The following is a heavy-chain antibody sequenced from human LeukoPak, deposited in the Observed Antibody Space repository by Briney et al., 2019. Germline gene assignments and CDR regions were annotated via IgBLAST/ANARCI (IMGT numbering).Heavy chain of an antibody. D-gene: IGHD3-3*01. CDR1: GGSISSGSYY. CDR2: IYTSGST. J-gene: IGHJ6*03. Sequence: RPSETLSLTCTVSGGSISSGSYYWSWIRQPAGKGLEWIGRIYTSGSTNYNPSLKSRVTISVDTSKNQFSLKLSSVTAADTAVYYCARDSPITYDFWSGYSPGYYYYYMDVWGKGTTVTVSS. V-gene: IGHV4-61*02. CDR3: ARDSPITYDFWSGYSPGYYYYYMDV.